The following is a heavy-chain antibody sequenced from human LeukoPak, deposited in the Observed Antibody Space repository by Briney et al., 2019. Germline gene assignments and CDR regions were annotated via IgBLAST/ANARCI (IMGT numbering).Heavy chain of an antibody. CDR2: IKQDGSEK. Sequence: PGGSLRLSCAASGFTFSSYWMSWVRQAPGKGLEWAANIKQDGSEKYYVDSVKGRFTISRDNAKNSLYLQMNSLRAEDTAVYYYARGGLSRGVIATICFDYWGQGTLVTVSS. CDR1: GFTFSSYW. D-gene: IGHD3-10*01. V-gene: IGHV3-7*01. CDR3: ARGGLSRGVIATICFDY. J-gene: IGHJ4*02.